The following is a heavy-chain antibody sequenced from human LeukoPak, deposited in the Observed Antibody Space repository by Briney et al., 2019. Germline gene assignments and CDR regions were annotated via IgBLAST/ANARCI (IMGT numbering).Heavy chain of an antibody. CDR1: AYTFTSYA. Sequence: PSVKVSCKASAYTFTSYAMKWVRQAARQGLGWMGWINTNTGNPAYAQGFTGRFVSSSDTSVSTAYLQISSLKAEDTVAYYCANSPDSSGYKHWGQGALVTVSS. V-gene: IGHV7-4-1*02. J-gene: IGHJ4*02. D-gene: IGHD3-22*01. CDR2: INTNTGNP. CDR3: ANSPDSSGYKH.